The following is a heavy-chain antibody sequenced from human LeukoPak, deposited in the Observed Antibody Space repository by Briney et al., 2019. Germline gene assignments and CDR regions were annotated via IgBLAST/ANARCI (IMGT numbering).Heavy chain of an antibody. CDR2: IKGDGSEK. CDR1: GYIFSSFW. Sequence: GESLRLSCAASGYIFSSFWMTWVRQAPGKGLEWVAYIKGDGSEKSYVDSVKGRFTISRDNAESSLYLEVNSLRAEDTAVYYCARVQSGSYYFAHGENDYWGQGTLVTVSP. J-gene: IGHJ4*02. D-gene: IGHD3-10*01. V-gene: IGHV3-7*01. CDR3: ARVQSGSYYFAHGENDY.